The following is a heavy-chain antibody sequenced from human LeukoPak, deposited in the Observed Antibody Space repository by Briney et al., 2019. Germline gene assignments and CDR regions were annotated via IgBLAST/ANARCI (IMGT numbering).Heavy chain of an antibody. CDR2: IIPILGIA. CDR1: GYTFTNYH. D-gene: IGHD5-18*01. J-gene: IGHJ6*02. Sequence: SVKVSCKASGYTFTNYHTHWVRQAPGQGLEWMGRIIPILGIANYAQKFQGRVTITADKSTSTAYMELSSLRSEDTAVYYCASSLMRGYSYGAYYYYGMYVWGQGTTVTVSS. V-gene: IGHV1-69*02. CDR3: ASSLMRGYSYGAYYYYGMYV.